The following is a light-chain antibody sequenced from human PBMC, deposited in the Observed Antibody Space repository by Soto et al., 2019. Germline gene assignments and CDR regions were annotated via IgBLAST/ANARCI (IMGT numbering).Light chain of an antibody. J-gene: IGKJ1*01. CDR2: GAS. CDR1: QSVSNY. CDR3: QQYDSSPRT. Sequence: ECVFTHSPATLSLSPCERATLSCRASQSVSNYLGWYQQKPGLAPRLLIYGASSAATGIPARFSGGGSGTDFTLTISRLEPEDFAVYYCQQYDSSPRTFGQGTKVDIK. V-gene: IGKV3-20*01.